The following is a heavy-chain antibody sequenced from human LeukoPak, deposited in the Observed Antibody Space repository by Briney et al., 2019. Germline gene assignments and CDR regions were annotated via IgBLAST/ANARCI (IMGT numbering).Heavy chain of an antibody. CDR2: INHSGST. D-gene: IGHD3-9*01. V-gene: IGHV4-34*01. J-gene: IGHJ4*02. Sequence: TSETLSLTCAVYGGSFSGYYWSWIRQPPGKGLEWIGEINHSGSTNYNPSLKSRVTISVDTSKNQFSLKLSSVTAADTAVYYCARGHKGPINYDILTGSYYFDYWGQGTLVTVSS. CDR1: GGSFSGYY. CDR3: ARGHKGPINYDILTGSYYFDY.